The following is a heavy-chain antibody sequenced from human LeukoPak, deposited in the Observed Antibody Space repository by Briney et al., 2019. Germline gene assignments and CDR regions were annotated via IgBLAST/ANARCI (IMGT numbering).Heavy chain of an antibody. CDR1: GGTFTSYD. D-gene: IGHD1-26*01. V-gene: IGHV1-8*01. CDR2: MNPKSGNT. CDR3: ATGHYIVGAARLNPDFDY. J-gene: IGHJ4*02. Sequence: ASVKVSCKASGGTFTSYDINWVRQATGQGLEWMGWMNPKSGNTGYAQKFQGRVTMTRNTSISTAYMELSSLRSEDTAVYYCATGHYIVGAARLNPDFDYWGQGTLVTVSS.